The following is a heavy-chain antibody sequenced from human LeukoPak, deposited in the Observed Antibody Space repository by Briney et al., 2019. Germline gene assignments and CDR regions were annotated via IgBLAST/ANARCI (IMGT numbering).Heavy chain of an antibody. CDR1: GYTFTSYA. Sequence: ASVKVSCKASGYTFTSYAMNWVQQAPGQGLEWMGWINTNTGNPTYAQGFTGRFVFSLDTSVSTAYLQISSLKAEDTAVYYCARADPFFRGSYGPLLDYWGQGTLVTVSS. CDR2: INTNTGNP. V-gene: IGHV7-4-1*02. CDR3: ARADPFFRGSYGPLLDY. J-gene: IGHJ4*02. D-gene: IGHD5-18*01.